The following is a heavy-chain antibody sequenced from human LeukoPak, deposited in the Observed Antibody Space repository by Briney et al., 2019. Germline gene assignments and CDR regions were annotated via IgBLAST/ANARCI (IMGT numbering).Heavy chain of an antibody. Sequence: ASVKVSCMASGYTFTSYHMHWLRQAPGQGLEWMGIINPSCGSTSYEQKFQGRVTMTRDTSTSTVYVELSSLRSEDTAVYYCARDGDILTGYQHYYYYYGMDVWGQGTTVTVSS. CDR1: GYTFTSYH. CDR2: INPSCGST. CDR3: ARDGDILTGYQHYYYYYGMDV. D-gene: IGHD3-9*01. J-gene: IGHJ6*02. V-gene: IGHV1-46*01.